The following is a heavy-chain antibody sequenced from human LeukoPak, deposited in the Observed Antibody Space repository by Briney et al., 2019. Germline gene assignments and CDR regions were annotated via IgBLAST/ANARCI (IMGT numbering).Heavy chain of an antibody. J-gene: IGHJ4*02. CDR1: GFTVSSND. V-gene: IGHV3-66*01. D-gene: IGHD2-2*01. CDR2: IYSGRST. Sequence: PGGSLRLSCAASGFTVSSNDMSWVRQAPGKGLEWVSLIYSGRSTYYADSVKGRFIISRDNSKNTLYLQMNSLRAEDTAVYYCAKCPSPSSTSCYAGYWGQGTLVTVSS. CDR3: AKCPSPSSTSCYAGY.